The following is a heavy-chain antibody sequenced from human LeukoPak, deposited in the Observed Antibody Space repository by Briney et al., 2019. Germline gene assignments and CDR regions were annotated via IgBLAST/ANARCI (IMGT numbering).Heavy chain of an antibody. V-gene: IGHV4-39*01. J-gene: IGHJ4*02. CDR2: IYYSGTT. CDR1: GASINSRSYY. D-gene: IGHD5-24*01. Sequence: SETLSLTCTVSGASINSRSYYWSWLRQPPGKGLEWIGTIYYSGTTYYTPSLKSRVTISVDTSKNQFSLKLNSVTTADTTLYYCASWHEMATIWATFDYWGQGILVTVS. CDR3: ASWHEMATIWATFDY.